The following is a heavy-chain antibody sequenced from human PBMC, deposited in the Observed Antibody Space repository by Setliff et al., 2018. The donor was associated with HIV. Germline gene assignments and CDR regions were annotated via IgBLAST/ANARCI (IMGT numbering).Heavy chain of an antibody. CDR3: ARGSSSIAAAYPDALDI. CDR1: GYTFTIYS. J-gene: IGHJ3*02. D-gene: IGHD6-13*01. CDR2: ISGYNGNT. V-gene: IGHV1-18*01. Sequence: ASVKVSCKASGYTFTIYSINWVRQAPGQGLEWMGSISGYNGNTNYAQKFQGRVTTTTDTSTSTAYMELRSLRSDDTAVYYCARGSSSIAAAYPDALDIWGQGTMVTVSS.